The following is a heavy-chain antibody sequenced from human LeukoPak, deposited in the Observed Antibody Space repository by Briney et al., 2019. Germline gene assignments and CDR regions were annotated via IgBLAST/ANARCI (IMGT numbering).Heavy chain of an antibody. D-gene: IGHD2-2*02. CDR1: GGSFSGYY. CDR3: AREGPGGIVVVPAAIPEYYFDY. J-gene: IGHJ4*02. V-gene: IGHV4-34*01. CDR2: INHSGST. Sequence: SETLSLACAVYGGSFSGYYWSWIRQPPGKGLEWIGEINHSGSTNYNPSLKSRVTISVDTSKNQFSLKLSSVTAADTAVYYCAREGPGGIVVVPAAIPEYYFDYWGQGTLVTVSS.